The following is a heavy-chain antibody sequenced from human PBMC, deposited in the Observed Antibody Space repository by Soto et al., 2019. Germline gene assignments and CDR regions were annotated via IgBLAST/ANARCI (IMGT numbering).Heavy chain of an antibody. Sequence: SVKVSCKASGGTFSSYTISWVRQAHGQGLEWMGRIIPILGIANYAQKFQGRVTITADKSTSTAYMELSSLRSEDTAVYYCARAYYYDSSGYSSFDYWGQGTLVTVSS. CDR1: GGTFSSYT. CDR2: IIPILGIA. CDR3: ARAYYYDSSGYSSFDY. J-gene: IGHJ4*02. V-gene: IGHV1-69*02. D-gene: IGHD3-22*01.